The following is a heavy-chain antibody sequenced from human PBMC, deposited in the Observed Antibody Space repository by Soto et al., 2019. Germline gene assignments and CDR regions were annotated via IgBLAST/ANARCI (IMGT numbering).Heavy chain of an antibody. V-gene: IGHV3-53*01. CDR3: ARGEYSSGCYAFDY. J-gene: IGHJ4*02. D-gene: IGHD6-19*01. Sequence: GGSLRLSCVAPGFMFASYAMSWVRQAPGKGLEWVSVIYRGGSTYHADSVKGRFSISRDNSKNTLYLQMNSLRAEDTAVYYCARGEYSSGCYAFDYWGQGTPVTVSS. CDR1: GFMFASYA. CDR2: IYRGGST.